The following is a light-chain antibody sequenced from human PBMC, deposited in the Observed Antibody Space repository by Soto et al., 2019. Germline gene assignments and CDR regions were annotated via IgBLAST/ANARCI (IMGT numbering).Light chain of an antibody. CDR1: QSVSSSF. CDR2: GAS. CDR3: QQYGSSPWT. V-gene: IGKV3-20*01. J-gene: IGKJ1*01. Sequence: EIVLTQSPGTLSLSQGEGATLSCRASQSVSSSFFDWYQQKPGQAPRLLIYGASSRATGIPDRFSGSGSGTDFTLTISRLEPEDFAVYYCQQYGSSPWTFGQGTKVETK.